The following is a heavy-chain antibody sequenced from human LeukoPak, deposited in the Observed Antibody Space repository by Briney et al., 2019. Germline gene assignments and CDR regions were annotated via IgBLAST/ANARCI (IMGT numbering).Heavy chain of an antibody. Sequence: PGGSLRLSCAASGFTFTSYAMSCVRRAPGKGLEWVSVISGSGGITYSADSVKGRFSISRDNSKNRLYLQLNSLRAEHTAAYYCAKERGNNGGNTNGYFDYWGQGTLVTVSS. CDR2: ISGSGGIT. CDR1: GFTFTSYA. J-gene: IGHJ4*02. CDR3: AKERGNNGGNTNGYFDY. D-gene: IGHD4-23*01. V-gene: IGHV3-23*01.